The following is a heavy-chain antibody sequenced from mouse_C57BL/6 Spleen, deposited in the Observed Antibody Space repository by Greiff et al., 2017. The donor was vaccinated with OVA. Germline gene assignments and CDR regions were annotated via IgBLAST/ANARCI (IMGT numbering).Heavy chain of an antibody. D-gene: IGHD2-1*01. J-gene: IGHJ2*01. V-gene: IGHV3-6*01. CDR2: ISYDGSN. Sequence: EVKLVESGPGLVKPSLSLSLTCSVTGYSITSGYYWNWIRQFPGNKLEWMGYISYDGSNNYNPSLKNRISITRDTSKNQFFLKLNSVTTEDTATDYCARDGNYLRAFDYWGQGTTLTVSS. CDR1: GYSITSGYY. CDR3: ARDGNYLRAFDY.